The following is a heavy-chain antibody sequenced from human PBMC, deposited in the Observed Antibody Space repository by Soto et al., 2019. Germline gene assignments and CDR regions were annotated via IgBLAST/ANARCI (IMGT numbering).Heavy chain of an antibody. V-gene: IGHV4-34*01. CDR2: IDHSGSP. Sequence: SETLSLTCAAYGGSFSGYYWIWIRQPPGKGLEWLGEIDHSGSPSYNPSLKSRVSISVDTSKNQFSLKLSSMTAADTAVYYCARNYPLRPIDYWGQGNLVTVSS. CDR3: ARNYPLRPIDY. D-gene: IGHD1-7*01. CDR1: GGSFSGYY. J-gene: IGHJ4*02.